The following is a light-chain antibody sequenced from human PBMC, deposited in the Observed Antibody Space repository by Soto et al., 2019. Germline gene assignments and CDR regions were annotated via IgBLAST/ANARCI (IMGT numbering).Light chain of an antibody. CDR2: AAS. CDR1: QGISGY. CDR3: QQLNSYHQT. V-gene: IGKV1-9*01. J-gene: IGKJ1*01. Sequence: IQLTQSPSSLSASVGDRVTITCRASQGISGYFAWYQQKPGKAPKLLIYAASTLASGVPSRFSGSGSGTDFSLTISSLQHEDFETYYCQQLNSYHQTLGHGTKVDIK.